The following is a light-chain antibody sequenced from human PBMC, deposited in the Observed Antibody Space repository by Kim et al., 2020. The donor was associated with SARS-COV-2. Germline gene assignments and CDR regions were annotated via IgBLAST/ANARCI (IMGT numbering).Light chain of an antibody. J-gene: IGLJ2*01. CDR1: SSDVGGYKY. CDR2: DVS. V-gene: IGLV2-14*03. Sequence: GQSITISCTGTSSDVGGYKYVSWYQQLPGKAPKLMVQDVSIRPSGVSDRFSGSKSGNTASLTISGLQPEDEADYYCLSYTNSGTVIFGGGTKLTVL. CDR3: LSYTNSGTVI.